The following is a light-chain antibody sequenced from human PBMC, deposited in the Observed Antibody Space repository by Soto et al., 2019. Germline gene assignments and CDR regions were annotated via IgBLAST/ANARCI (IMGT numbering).Light chain of an antibody. CDR1: GNDVGAYNY. CDR3: CSYAGGYTYL. J-gene: IGLJ1*01. Sequence: QSALTQPRSVSGSPGQSVTISCTGTGNDVGAYNYVSWYQQHPGRPPKLLIYGVVRWPSGVPDRFSGSKSGKTASLTISGLQAEDEADYFCCSYAGGYTYLFGTGTKLTVL. CDR2: GVV. V-gene: IGLV2-11*01.